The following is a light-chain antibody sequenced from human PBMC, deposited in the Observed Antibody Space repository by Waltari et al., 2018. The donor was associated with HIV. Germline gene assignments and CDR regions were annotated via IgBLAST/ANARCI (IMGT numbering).Light chain of an antibody. J-gene: IGKJ2*01. CDR1: QSVSRGY. CDR3: QQYGSSPYN. V-gene: IGKV3-20*01. Sequence: EIVLTQSPGTLSLTPGERATLSCRASQSVSRGYLNGYQQRPGQAPRLLMYAASGRATGIPDRFSGSGSGTDFTRTSSRLEPGDFAVDYCQQYGSSPYNFGQGTKLEIK. CDR2: AAS.